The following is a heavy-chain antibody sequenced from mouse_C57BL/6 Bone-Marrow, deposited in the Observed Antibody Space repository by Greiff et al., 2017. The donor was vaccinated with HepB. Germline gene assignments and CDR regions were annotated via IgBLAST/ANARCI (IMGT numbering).Heavy chain of an antibody. CDR2: IWTGGGT. Sequence: VKLMESGPGLVAPSQSLSLTCTVSGFSFTSYAISWVRQPPGKGLEWLGVIWTGGGTNYNSALKSRLGISKVNSKSQVFLKMNSMQTDDTARYYCARGGYYYGRYFDVWGTGTTVTVSS. D-gene: IGHD1-1*01. V-gene: IGHV2-9-1*01. CDR3: ARGGYYYGRYFDV. CDR1: GFSFTSYA. J-gene: IGHJ1*03.